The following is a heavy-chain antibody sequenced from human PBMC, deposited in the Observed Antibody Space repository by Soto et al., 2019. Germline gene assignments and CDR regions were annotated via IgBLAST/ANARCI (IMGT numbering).Heavy chain of an antibody. CDR3: AREPRGVPRSWFDP. D-gene: IGHD3-10*01. CDR2: ISSSSSTI. V-gene: IGHV3-48*01. Sequence: GGSLRLSCAASGFTFSSYSMNWFRQAPGKGLEWVSYISSSSSTIYYADSVKGRFTISRDNAKNSLYLQMNSLRAEDTAVYYCAREPRGVPRSWFDPWGRGTLVTVSS. CDR1: GFTFSSYS. J-gene: IGHJ5*02.